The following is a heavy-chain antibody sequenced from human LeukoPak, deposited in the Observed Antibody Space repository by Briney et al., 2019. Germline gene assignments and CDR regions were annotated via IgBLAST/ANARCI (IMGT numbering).Heavy chain of an antibody. J-gene: IGHJ4*02. CDR1: GGSISSYY. V-gene: IGHV4-59*01. Sequence: PLETLSLTCTVSGGSISSYYWNWIRQPPGKELEWIGYIYYSGSTNYNPSLESRVTISVDTSKNQISLNLSSVTAADTAVYYCARGLDLLVDYWGQGTLVTVSS. CDR3: ARGLDLLVDY. D-gene: IGHD2/OR15-2a*01. CDR2: IYYSGST.